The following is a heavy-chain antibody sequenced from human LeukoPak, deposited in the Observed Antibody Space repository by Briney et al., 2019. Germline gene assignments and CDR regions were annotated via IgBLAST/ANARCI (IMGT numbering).Heavy chain of an antibody. J-gene: IGHJ4*02. V-gene: IGHV4-61*02. CDR1: GGSISSGSYY. CDR3: ATEEGGNSPFDY. D-gene: IGHD4-23*01. CDR2: IYTSGST. Sequence: SETLSLTCTVSGGSISSGSYYWSWIRQPAGKGLEWIGRIYTSGSTNYNPSLKSRVTISVDTSKNQFSLKLSSVTAADTAVYYCATEEGGNSPFDYWGQGTLVTVPS.